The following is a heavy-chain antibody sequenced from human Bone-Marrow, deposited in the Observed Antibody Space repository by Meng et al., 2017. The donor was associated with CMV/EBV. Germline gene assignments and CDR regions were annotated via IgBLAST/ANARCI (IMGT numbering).Heavy chain of an antibody. Sequence: GGSLRLSCAASGFTFSSYWMSWVRQAPGKGLVWVSRINSDGSSTSYADSVKGRFTISRDNAKNTLYLQMNSLRAEDTAVYYCGYGSGSYQGYWGQGTLVTVSS. CDR3: GYGSGSYQGY. CDR2: INSDGSST. CDR1: GFTFSSYW. J-gene: IGHJ4*02. V-gene: IGHV3-74*01. D-gene: IGHD3-10*01.